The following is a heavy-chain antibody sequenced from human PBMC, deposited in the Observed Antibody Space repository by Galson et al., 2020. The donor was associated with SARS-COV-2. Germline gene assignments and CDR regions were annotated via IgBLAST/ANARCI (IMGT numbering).Heavy chain of an antibody. CDR2: IYYSGST. V-gene: IGHV4-59*13. J-gene: IGHJ4*02. D-gene: IGHD6-19*01. CDR1: GGSISTYH. CDR3: ARSVAGTGICGFDY. Sequence: SETLSLTCSVSGGSISTYHWSWIRQPPGKGLEWIGYIYYSGSTNYNYSLKSRVTITVDTAKNHLSLKVSSVTAADTAVYYCARSVAGTGICGFDYWGQGTLVTVSS.